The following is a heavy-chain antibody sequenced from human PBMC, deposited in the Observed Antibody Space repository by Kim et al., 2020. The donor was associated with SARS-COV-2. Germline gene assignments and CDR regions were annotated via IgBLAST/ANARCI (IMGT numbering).Heavy chain of an antibody. CDR1: GFTFSSYA. V-gene: IGHV3-30*04. CDR2: ISYDGSNK. Sequence: GGSLRLSCAASGFTFSSYAMHWVRQAPGKGLEWVAVISYDGSNKYYADSVKGRFTISRDNSKNTLYLQMNSLRAEDTAVYYCARAPLPAITMVRGVIYNYAQDYWGQGTLVTVSS. CDR3: ARAPLPAITMVRGVIYNYAQDY. J-gene: IGHJ4*02. D-gene: IGHD3-10*01.